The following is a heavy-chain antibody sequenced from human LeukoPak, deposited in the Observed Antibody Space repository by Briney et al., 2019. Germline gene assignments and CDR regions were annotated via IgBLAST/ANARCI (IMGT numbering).Heavy chain of an antibody. CDR2: MNPNSGIT. CDR1: GYTFTSYD. Sequence: ASVKVSCKASGYTFTSYDINWVRQATGQGLEWLGWMNPNSGITGYAQKFQGRVTMTRNTSISTAYMELSSLRSEDTAVYYCARERAGSSGYYYYYYGMDVWGQGTTVTVSS. CDR3: ARERAGSSGYYYYYYGMDV. D-gene: IGHD3-22*01. V-gene: IGHV1-8*01. J-gene: IGHJ6*02.